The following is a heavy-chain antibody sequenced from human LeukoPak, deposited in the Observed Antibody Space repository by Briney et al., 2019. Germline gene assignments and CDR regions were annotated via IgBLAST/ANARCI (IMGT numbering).Heavy chain of an antibody. J-gene: IGHJ4*02. CDR2: ISHDESNK. V-gene: IGHV3-30*18. D-gene: IGHD1-26*01. CDR1: GFTFSNYG. Sequence: AGGSLRLSCAASGFTFSNYGMHWVRQAPGMGLAWVAGISHDESNKNYVDSVKGRFTISRDNSKNTLYLQMNSLRVEDTAVYYCAKEGATRDFDYWGQGTLVIVFS. CDR3: AKEGATRDFDY.